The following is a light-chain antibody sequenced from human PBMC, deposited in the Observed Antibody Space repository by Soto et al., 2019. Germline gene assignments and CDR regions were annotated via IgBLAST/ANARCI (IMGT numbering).Light chain of an antibody. CDR3: QQYDNSPLT. V-gene: IGKV3-20*01. J-gene: IGKJ4*01. CDR2: GVS. CDR1: QSISGSY. Sequence: EIVSTQSPGTLSLSPGERATLSCTASQSISGSYLAWYQQKPGQAPRVVIYGVSRRATGIPDRFGGSGSGTDFTLTISRLEPEDFAVYYCQQYDNSPLTFGGGTKVDIK.